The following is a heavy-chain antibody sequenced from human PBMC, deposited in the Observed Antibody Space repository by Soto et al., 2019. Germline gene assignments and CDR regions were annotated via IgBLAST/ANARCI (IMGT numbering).Heavy chain of an antibody. CDR3: ARAKYQLLMGFDP. CDR1: GGSISSGGYY. D-gene: IGHD2-2*01. J-gene: IGHJ5*02. V-gene: IGHV4-31*03. Sequence: PSETLSLTCTVSGGSISSGGYYWNWIRQHPGKGLEWIGFIYYTGSTYYNPSLETRVSISVDTSNNQFSLNLNSVTATDTAVYYCARAKYQLLMGFDPWGQGTLVTVSS. CDR2: IYYTGST.